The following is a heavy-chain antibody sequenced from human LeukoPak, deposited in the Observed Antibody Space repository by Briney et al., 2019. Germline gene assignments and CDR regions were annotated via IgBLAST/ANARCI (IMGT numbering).Heavy chain of an antibody. CDR3: ARAGQSDY. Sequence: GGSLRLSCAASGFTFSDYYMNWIRQAPGKGLEWVSSISGGSRTINYADSVKGRFTTSRDNAKNSLYLQVNGLRAEDTAVYYCARAGQSDYWGQGTLVTVSS. V-gene: IGHV3-11*01. J-gene: IGHJ4*02. CDR1: GFTFSDYY. CDR2: ISGGSRTI.